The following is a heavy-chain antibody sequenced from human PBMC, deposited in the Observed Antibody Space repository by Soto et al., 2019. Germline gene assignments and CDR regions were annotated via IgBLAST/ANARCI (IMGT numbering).Heavy chain of an antibody. CDR1: GFTISNYG. J-gene: IGHJ6*02. Sequence: QVQLVESGGGVVQPGRSLRLSCAASGFTISNYGMHWVRQAPGKGLEWVAVISYDGTITYYADSVKGRFTISRDNSKNPLYLQMHSLRTEDTAVYYCATTRVGPCSSSICFSGIFDGMDVWGQGTTVTVSS. V-gene: IGHV3-30-3*01. CDR2: ISYDGTIT. CDR3: ATTRVGPCSSSICFSGIFDGMDV. D-gene: IGHD2-2*01.